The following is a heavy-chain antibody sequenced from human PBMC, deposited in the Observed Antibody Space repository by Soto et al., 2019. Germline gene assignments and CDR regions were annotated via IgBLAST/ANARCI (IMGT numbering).Heavy chain of an antibody. J-gene: IGHJ4*02. V-gene: IGHV1-46*02. CDR1: GYSFKDHY. CDR3: ARISCKGGSCYFDFDH. CDR2: INPSGEHT. D-gene: IGHD2-15*01. Sequence: ASVKVSCKASGYSFKDHYMHWVRQAPGRGLEWVGIINPSGEHTNYAQQFRGRVAMTRDTSTSTAYMELRSLRSEDTAVYFCARISCKGGSCYFDFDHWGQGTL.